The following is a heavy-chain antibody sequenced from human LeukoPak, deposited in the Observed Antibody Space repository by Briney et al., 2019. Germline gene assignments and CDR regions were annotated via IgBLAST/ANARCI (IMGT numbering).Heavy chain of an antibody. D-gene: IGHD4/OR15-4a*01. CDR1: GASISSYY. CDR2: RHYSGST. Sequence: SETLSLTCTVAGASISSYYWNWIRQTPGKGLEWLGYRHYSGSTNNNPSLKSRVSISADTSKNQFSLKLSSVTAADTAVYYCARGFYGDLRTGGAFDIWGQGTMVTVSS. V-gene: IGHV4-59*01. CDR3: ARGFYGDLRTGGAFDI. J-gene: IGHJ3*02.